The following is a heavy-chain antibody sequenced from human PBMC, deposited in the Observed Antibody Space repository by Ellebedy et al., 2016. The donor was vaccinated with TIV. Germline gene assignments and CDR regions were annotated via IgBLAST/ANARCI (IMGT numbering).Heavy chain of an antibody. V-gene: IGHV3-7*01. Sequence: GESLKISCAASGFTFSGYWMSWVRQAPGKGLEWVANINQDGSGEYYVDSVKGRFTVSRDNAKNSLYLQINSLSAEDTAVYYCARAGGIGVVDYWGQGTLVTVSS. J-gene: IGHJ4*02. CDR2: INQDGSGE. CDR1: GFTFSGYW. D-gene: IGHD3-3*01. CDR3: ARAGGIGVVDY.